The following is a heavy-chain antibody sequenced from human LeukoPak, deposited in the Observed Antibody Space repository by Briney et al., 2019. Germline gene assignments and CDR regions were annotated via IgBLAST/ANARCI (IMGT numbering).Heavy chain of an antibody. CDR3: ARDVGNLFGMDA. CDR2: ISGYNGNT. V-gene: IGHV1-18*01. J-gene: IGHJ6*02. Sequence: ASVKVSCKASGYTFTNYGISWVRQAPGQGLEWMGWISGYNGNTNYAQKLQGRVTMTTVTSTSTAYMEVRSLRSDDTAVYYCARDVGNLFGMDAWGQGTTVTVSS. D-gene: IGHD1-14*01. CDR1: GYTFTNYG.